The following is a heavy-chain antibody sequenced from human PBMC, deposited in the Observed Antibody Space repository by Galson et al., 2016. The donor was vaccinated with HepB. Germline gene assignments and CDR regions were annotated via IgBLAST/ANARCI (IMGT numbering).Heavy chain of an antibody. V-gene: IGHV1-18*01. Sequence: SVKVSCKASGYPYISCGINWVRQAPGQGLEWMGWMSASNGNTDYAQKFHGRVTMTTDTSTNTAYMELRSLRSDDTAMYYCARSSFGVSNPWGQGALVPVSS. D-gene: IGHD3-3*01. J-gene: IGHJ5*02. CDR2: MSASNGNT. CDR3: ARSSFGVSNP. CDR1: GYPYISCG.